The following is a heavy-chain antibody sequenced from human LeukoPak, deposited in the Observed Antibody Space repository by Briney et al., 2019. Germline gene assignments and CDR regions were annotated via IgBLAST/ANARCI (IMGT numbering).Heavy chain of an antibody. V-gene: IGHV1-69*13. Sequence: GASVKVSCKASGGTFSSYAISWVRQAPGQGLEWMGGIIPTFGTANYAQKFQGRVTITADESTSTAYMELSSLRSEDTAVYYCARVGGSSPTYYYYGMDVWGQGTTVTVSS. J-gene: IGHJ6*02. D-gene: IGHD6-6*01. CDR2: IIPTFGTA. CDR1: GGTFSSYA. CDR3: ARVGGSSPTYYYYGMDV.